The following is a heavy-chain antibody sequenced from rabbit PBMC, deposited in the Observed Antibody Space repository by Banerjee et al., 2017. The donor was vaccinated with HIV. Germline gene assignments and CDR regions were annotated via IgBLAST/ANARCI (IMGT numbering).Heavy chain of an antibody. J-gene: IGHJ4*01. CDR1: GFSFSSGYY. V-gene: IGHV1S40*01. CDR2: IGAGSGNT. CDR3: ASAYSDVYFDL. D-gene: IGHD6-1*01. Sequence: QSLEESGGGLVKPGGTLTLTCKASGFSFSSGYYMSWVRQAPGKGLEWIGCIGAGSGNTYYASWAKGRFTISKTSSTTVTLQMTSLTAADTATYFCASAYSDVYFDLWGQGTLVTVS.